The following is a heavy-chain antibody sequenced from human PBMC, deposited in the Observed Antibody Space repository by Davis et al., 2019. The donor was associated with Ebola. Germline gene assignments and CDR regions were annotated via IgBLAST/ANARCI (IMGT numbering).Heavy chain of an antibody. CDR2: IYYSGST. Sequence: SETLSLTCTVSGGSISSSSYYWGWIRQPPGKGLEWIGSIYYSGSTYYNPSLKSRVTISVDTSKNQFSLKLSSVTAADTAVYYCAKDSRGYNKPFDYWGQGTLVTVS. V-gene: IGHV4-39*02. J-gene: IGHJ4*02. CDR3: AKDSRGYNKPFDY. D-gene: IGHD3-10*01. CDR1: GGSISSSSYY.